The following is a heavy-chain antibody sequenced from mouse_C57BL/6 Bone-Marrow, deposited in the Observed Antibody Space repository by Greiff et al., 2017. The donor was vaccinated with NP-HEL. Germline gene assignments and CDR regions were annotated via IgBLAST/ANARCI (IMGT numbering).Heavy chain of an antibody. J-gene: IGHJ3*01. Sequence: VQLQQSGAELAKPGASVKLSCKASGYTFTSYWMHWVKQRPGQGLEWIGYINPSSGYTKYNQKFKDKATLTADKSSSTAYMQLRCLTYEDSSFYSCAISFYYGSRAWFAYWGQGTLVAVSA. V-gene: IGHV1-7*01. CDR3: AISFYYGSRAWFAY. CDR2: INPSSGYT. D-gene: IGHD1-1*01. CDR1: GYTFTSYW.